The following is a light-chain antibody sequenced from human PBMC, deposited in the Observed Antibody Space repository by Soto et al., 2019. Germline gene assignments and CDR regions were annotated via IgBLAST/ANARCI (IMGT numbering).Light chain of an antibody. CDR3: MQALQTPYT. J-gene: IGKJ2*01. CDR1: QRLLHSNGNNF. Sequence: EIVMTQSPPSLTVTPGEPASISCRSSQRLLHSNGNNFLDWYLQKPGQSPQLLIYLGFNRASGVRDRVSGSGAGTAFTLKISRVEAEDVGVYYCMQALQTPYTFGQGTKLEIK. V-gene: IGKV2-28*01. CDR2: LGF.